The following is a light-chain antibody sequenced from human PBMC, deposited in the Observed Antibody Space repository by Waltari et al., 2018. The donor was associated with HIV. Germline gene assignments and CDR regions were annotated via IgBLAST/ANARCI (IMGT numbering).Light chain of an antibody. J-gene: IGLJ2*01. CDR3: YSTDSSGYPL. Sequence: ELTQPPSVSVSPGQAARITCSGDALPNKYAYWYQQKSGQAPVLVIYEDSERTSGIPERVSGSSSGTMATLTISGSQVEDESEYYCYSTDSSGYPLFGGGTKLTVL. CDR2: EDS. CDR1: ALPNKY. V-gene: IGLV3-10*01.